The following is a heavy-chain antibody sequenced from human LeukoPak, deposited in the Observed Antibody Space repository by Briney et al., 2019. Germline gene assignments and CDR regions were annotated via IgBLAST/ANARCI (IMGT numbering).Heavy chain of an antibody. CDR3: ARGNRPFYYYDSSGYTD. CDR1: GYTFTGYY. Sequence: ASVKVSCKASGYTFTGYYMHWVRQAPGQGLEWMGWINPNSGGTNYAQKFQGRVTMTRDTSISTAYMELSRLRSDDTAVYYCARGNRPFYYYDSSGYTDWGQGTLVTVSS. J-gene: IGHJ4*02. V-gene: IGHV1-2*02. CDR2: INPNSGGT. D-gene: IGHD3-22*01.